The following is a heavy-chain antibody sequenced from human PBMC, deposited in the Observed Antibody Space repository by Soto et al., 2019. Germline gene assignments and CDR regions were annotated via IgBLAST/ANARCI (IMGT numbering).Heavy chain of an antibody. CDR3: ARAIKRWEVNYYSDF. CDR1: GSTFNNFA. J-gene: IGHJ4*02. CDR2: IVVDSNTA. Sequence: QVVLLQSGAEVKEPGSSVRVSCQVSGSTFNNFAFSWVRQAPGHGPEWMGGIVVDSNTAEYSQRFQDRVTITADTSTDTLYMELGSLTFQDTAVYYCARAIKRWEVNYYSDFWGQGTLVTVSS. D-gene: IGHD1-26*01. V-gene: IGHV1-69*06.